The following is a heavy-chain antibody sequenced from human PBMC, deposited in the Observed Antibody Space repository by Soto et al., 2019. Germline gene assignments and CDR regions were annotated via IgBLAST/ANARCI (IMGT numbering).Heavy chain of an antibody. V-gene: IGHV3-53*01. Sequence: GGSLRLSCAASGFSVSNSYMSCVRQAPGKGLEWLSVIYSAGKTFYADSVKGRFTVSRDSSSNTLYLQMNSLRAEDTAVYYCATEGIPAAAFDSWGQGTPVTVSS. J-gene: IGHJ4*02. CDR1: GFSVSNSY. CDR2: IYSAGKT. CDR3: ATEGIPAAAFDS. D-gene: IGHD2-2*01.